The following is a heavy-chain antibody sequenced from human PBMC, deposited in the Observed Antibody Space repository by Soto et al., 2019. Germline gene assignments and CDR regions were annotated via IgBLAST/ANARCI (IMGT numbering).Heavy chain of an antibody. CDR1: GFTFRSYA. CDR2: ISFDGNNK. V-gene: IGHV3-30*04. Sequence: HVQLVESGGGVVQPGRSLRLSCAASGFTFRSYAMHWVRQAPGKGLEWVALISFDGNNKYYANSLKGRFTISRDNSKNTPYLQMNSLKVEDTAMYYCTRDRGIDYWGQGTLVTVSS. J-gene: IGHJ4*02. CDR3: TRDRGIDY.